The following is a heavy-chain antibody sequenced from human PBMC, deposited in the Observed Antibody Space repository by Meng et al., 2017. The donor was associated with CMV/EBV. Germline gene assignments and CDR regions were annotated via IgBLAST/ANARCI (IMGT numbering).Heavy chain of an antibody. V-gene: IGHV1-8*03. CDR2: INPNSGNT. CDR3: ATTGTRRYFQH. J-gene: IGHJ4*02. D-gene: IGHD3-9*01. CDR1: GYSFSSYD. Sequence: ASVKVSCKASGYSFSSYDINWVRQAAGQGLGWMGYINPNSGNTGYAQKFQGRVSIIRDTSISTAYMELSPLRSDDTAIYYCATTGTRRYFQHWGQGTVVTVSS.